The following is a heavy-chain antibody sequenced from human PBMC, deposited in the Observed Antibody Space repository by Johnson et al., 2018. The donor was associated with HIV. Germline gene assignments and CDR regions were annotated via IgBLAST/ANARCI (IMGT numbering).Heavy chain of an antibody. CDR3: AKDKGSGYYYRHAFDI. V-gene: IGHV3-23*04. CDR2: ITNSGSST. J-gene: IGHJ3*02. D-gene: IGHD3-22*01. Sequence: VQLVESGGGLVQPGGSLRLSCAASGFTFTTYAMTWVRQAPGKGLEWVSVITNSGSSTDYADSVKGRFTISRDNSKNTLYLQMGSLRAEDMAVYYCAKDKGSGYYYRHAFDIWGQGTMVTVSS. CDR1: GFTFTTYA.